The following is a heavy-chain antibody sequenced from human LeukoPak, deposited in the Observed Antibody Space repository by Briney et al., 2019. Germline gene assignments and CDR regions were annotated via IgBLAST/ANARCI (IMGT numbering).Heavy chain of an antibody. CDR3: AISRRKNWFDP. D-gene: IGHD2/OR15-2a*01. J-gene: IGHJ5*02. Sequence: SETLSLTCTVSGGSISSGGYYWSWIRQHPGKDLEWIGYIYYSGSTYYNPSLKSRVTISVDTSKNQFSLKLSSVTAADTAVYYCAISRRKNWFDPWGQGTLVTVSP. V-gene: IGHV4-31*03. CDR1: GGSISSGGYY. CDR2: IYYSGST.